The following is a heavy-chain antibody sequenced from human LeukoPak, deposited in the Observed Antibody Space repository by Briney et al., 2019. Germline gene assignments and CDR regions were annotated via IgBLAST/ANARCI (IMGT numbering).Heavy chain of an antibody. J-gene: IGHJ5*02. V-gene: IGHV4-34*01. D-gene: IGHD6-13*01. CDR2: INHSGST. CDR1: GGSFSGYY. Sequence: SETLSLTCAVYGGSFSGYYWSWIRQPPGKGLEWIGEINHSGSTNFNPSLKSRVTISVDTSKNQFSLKLSSVTAADTAVYYCASQPPHIAAAAQDDPWGQGTLVTVSS. CDR3: ASQPPHIAAAAQDDP.